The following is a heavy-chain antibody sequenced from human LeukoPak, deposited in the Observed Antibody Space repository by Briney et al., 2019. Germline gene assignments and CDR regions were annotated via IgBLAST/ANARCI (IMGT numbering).Heavy chain of an antibody. V-gene: IGHV4-59*08. CDR2: ISYSGST. D-gene: IGHD1-14*01. CDR1: GGSISSYC. CDR3: ARRTLGTYYFDY. Sequence: PETLSLTCTVSGGSISSYCWSWIRQPPGKGLEWIGYISYSGSTNYNPSLKSRVTISVDTSKNQFSLKLSSVTAADTAVYYCARRTLGTYYFDYWGQGALVAVSS. J-gene: IGHJ4*02.